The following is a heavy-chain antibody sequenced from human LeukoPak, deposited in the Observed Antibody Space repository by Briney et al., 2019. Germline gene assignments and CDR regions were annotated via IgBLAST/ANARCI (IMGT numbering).Heavy chain of an antibody. J-gene: IGHJ6*02. D-gene: IGHD2-2*02. CDR2: IIPIFGTA. V-gene: IGHV1-69*13. CDR3: AREAYTRCYYYYGMDV. CDR1: GGTFSSYA. Sequence: SVKVSCKASGGTFSSYAISWVRQAPGQGLEWMGGIIPIFGTANYAQKFQGRVTITADESTSTAYMELSSLKSEDTAVYYCAREAYTRCYYYYGMDVWGQGTTVTVSS.